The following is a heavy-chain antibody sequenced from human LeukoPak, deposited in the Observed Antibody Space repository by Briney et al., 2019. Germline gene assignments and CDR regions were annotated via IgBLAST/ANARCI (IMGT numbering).Heavy chain of an antibody. CDR2: ISGSGGST. CDR1: GFTFSSYV. V-gene: IGHV3-23*01. CDR3: AKGLPGSGYYYFDY. J-gene: IGHJ4*02. D-gene: IGHD3-3*01. Sequence: PGGALRLSCAAPGFTFSSYVMSWVRQAPGKGLEWVSAISGSGGSTYYADSVKGRLTISRDNSNNTLYLQMTSLRAEDTAVYYCAKGLPGSGYYYFDYWGQGTLVTVSS.